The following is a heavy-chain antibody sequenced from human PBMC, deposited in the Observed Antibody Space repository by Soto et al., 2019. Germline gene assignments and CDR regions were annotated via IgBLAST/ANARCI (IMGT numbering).Heavy chain of an antibody. CDR3: ARGPRGYVYYHGMDV. V-gene: IGHV4-4*07. D-gene: IGHD3-16*01. J-gene: IGHJ6*02. CDR1: GGSLSSYY. CDR2: IDTSGNT. Sequence: SETLSLTCTVSGGSLSSYYCSWVRQSAGKGLEWIGRIDTSGNTNYNPSPVSRVTMSVDTSKSQCSLKLTSVTAADTATYCCARGPRGYVYYHGMDVWGQGTTVTVSS.